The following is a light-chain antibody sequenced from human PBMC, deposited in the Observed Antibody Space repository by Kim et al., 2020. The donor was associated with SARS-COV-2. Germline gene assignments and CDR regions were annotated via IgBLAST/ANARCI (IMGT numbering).Light chain of an antibody. CDR2: LGS. Sequence: IVMTQSPLSLPVTPGEPASFSCRSSQSLLHSDGYNYLDWYLQKPGQSPQLLIYLGSNRASGVPDRFSGSGSGTDFTLKVSRVEAEDVGVYCCMQGLQPPSFGQGTKVDIK. CDR3: MQGLQPPS. J-gene: IGKJ1*01. CDR1: QSLLHSDGYNY. V-gene: IGKV2-28*01.